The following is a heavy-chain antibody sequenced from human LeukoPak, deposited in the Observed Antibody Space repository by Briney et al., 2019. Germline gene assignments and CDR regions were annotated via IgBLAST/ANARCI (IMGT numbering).Heavy chain of an antibody. D-gene: IGHD3-10*01. CDR3: AKDRAYGSGSYDAFDI. Sequence: GGSLRLSCAASGFTFSSHWMHWVRQAPGKGLVWVSRISSDGSTSFADSVKGRFTISRDNSKNTLYLQMNSLRAEDTAVYYCAKDRAYGSGSYDAFDIWGQGTMVTVSS. CDR2: ISSDGST. V-gene: IGHV3-74*01. J-gene: IGHJ3*02. CDR1: GFTFSSHW.